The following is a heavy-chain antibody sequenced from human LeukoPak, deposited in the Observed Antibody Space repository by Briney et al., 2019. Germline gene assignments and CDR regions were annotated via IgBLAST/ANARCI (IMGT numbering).Heavy chain of an antibody. J-gene: IGHJ4*02. V-gene: IGHV4-39*01. Sequence: PSETLSLTCTVPGGSIRSSTYYWGWIRQPPGKGLEWIGSIYYSGSTYYNPSLKSRVTISVDTSKNQFSLKLSSVTAADTAVYYCASRITIFGVVAYFDYWGQGTLVTVSS. CDR3: ASRITIFGVVAYFDY. D-gene: IGHD3-3*01. CDR1: GGSIRSSTYY. CDR2: IYYSGST.